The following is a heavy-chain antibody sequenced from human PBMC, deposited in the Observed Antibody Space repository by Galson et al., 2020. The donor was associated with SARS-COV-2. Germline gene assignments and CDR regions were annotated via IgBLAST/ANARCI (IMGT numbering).Heavy chain of an antibody. J-gene: IGHJ4*02. D-gene: IGHD3-9*01. Sequence: GGSLRLSCAASGFTFSDYAMSWVRQAPGKGLEWVSAISGSGGRTSYADSVRGRFTISRDTSENTLYLQMTSLRTEDTAVYYCAKRPSSSYDILTGYLDSWGQGTLVTVSS. V-gene: IGHV3-23*01. CDR3: AKRPSSSYDILTGYLDS. CDR1: GFTFSDYA. CDR2: ISGSGGRT.